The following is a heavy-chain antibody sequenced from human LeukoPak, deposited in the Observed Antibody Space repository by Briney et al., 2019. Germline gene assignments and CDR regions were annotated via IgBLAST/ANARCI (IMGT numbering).Heavy chain of an antibody. V-gene: IGHV1-46*01. CDR2: INPSGGST. Sequence: ASVKVSCKASGYTFTSYYMHWVRQAPGQGLEWMGIINPSGGSTSYAQKFQGRVTMTRDMSTSTVYMELSSLRSEDTAVYYCARAREGYSSSWSRVSPVYWFDPWGQGTLVTVSS. CDR3: ARAREGYSSSWSRVSPVYWFDP. D-gene: IGHD6-13*01. J-gene: IGHJ5*02. CDR1: GYTFTSYY.